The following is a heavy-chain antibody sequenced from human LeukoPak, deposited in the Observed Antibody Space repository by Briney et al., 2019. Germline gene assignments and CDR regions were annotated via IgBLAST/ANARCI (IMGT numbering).Heavy chain of an antibody. CDR3: ARSRHYYGSGSYYNGP. V-gene: IGHV4-34*01. CDR2: INHSGST. D-gene: IGHD3-10*01. J-gene: IGHJ5*02. Sequence: SETLSLTCAVYGGSFSGYYWSWIRQPPGKGLEWIGEINHSGSTNYNPSLKSRVTISVDTSKNQFSLKLSSVTAADTAVCYCARSRHYYGSGSYYNGPWGQGTLVTVFS. CDR1: GGSFSGYY.